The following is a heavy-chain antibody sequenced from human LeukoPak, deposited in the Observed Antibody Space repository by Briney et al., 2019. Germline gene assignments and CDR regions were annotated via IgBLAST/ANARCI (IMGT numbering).Heavy chain of an antibody. CDR1: GYTFTSYD. CDR3: ATPRSGYYYYGFDY. V-gene: IGHV1-8*01. D-gene: IGHD3-22*01. J-gene: IGHJ4*02. Sequence: ASVKVSCKASGYTFTSYDINWVRQATGQGLEWMGWMNPNSGNTGYAQKFQGRVTMTRNTSISTVYMELSSLRSEDTAVYYCATPRSGYYYYGFDYWGQGTLVTVSS. CDR2: MNPNSGNT.